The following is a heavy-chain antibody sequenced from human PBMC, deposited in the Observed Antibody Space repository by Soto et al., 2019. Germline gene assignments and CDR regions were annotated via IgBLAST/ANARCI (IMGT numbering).Heavy chain of an antibody. CDR3: ARGGSGYTWFNEF. CDR2: IIPVFQTA. CDR1: VGLFSSYP. V-gene: IGHV1-69*01. J-gene: IGHJ4*02. D-gene: IGHD3-22*01. Sequence: QEQLVQSGAEVKKPGSSVKVSCKASVGLFSSYPISWVRQVPGKGLEWMGGIIPVFQTAYYTQRFQGRVTITADESTNTAYMELSSLRSEDTAIYYCARGGSGYTWFNEFWGQGTLVTVSS.